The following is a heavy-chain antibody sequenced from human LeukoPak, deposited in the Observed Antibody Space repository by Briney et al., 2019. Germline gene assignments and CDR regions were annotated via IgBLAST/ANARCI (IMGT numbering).Heavy chain of an antibody. D-gene: IGHD3-10*01. CDR1: GFTFSSYW. Sequence: GGSLRLSCAASGFTFSSYWMHWVRQAPGKGLVWVSRINSDGSSTSYADSVKGRFTISRDNAKNTLYLQMNSLRAEDTAVYYCATSMVRGAFDYWGQGTLVTVSS. CDR3: ATSMVRGAFDY. V-gene: IGHV3-74*01. CDR2: INSDGSST. J-gene: IGHJ4*02.